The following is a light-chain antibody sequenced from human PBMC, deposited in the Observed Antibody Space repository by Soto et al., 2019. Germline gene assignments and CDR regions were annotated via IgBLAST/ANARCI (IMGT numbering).Light chain of an antibody. V-gene: IGKV3-20*01. CDR1: QSVSSSY. J-gene: IGKJ2*01. CDR2: GAA. CDR3: QQYDSSPYI. Sequence: EIVLTQSPGTLSLSPGERATLSCRASQSVSSSYLAWYQQKPGQAPRLLIFGAASRATGIPDRFSGSGFGTDFTLSISRLEPEDFAVYYCQQYDSSPYIFGQGTKLEIK.